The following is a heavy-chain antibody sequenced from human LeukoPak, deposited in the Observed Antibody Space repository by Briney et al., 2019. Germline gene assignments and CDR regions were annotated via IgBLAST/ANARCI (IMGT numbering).Heavy chain of an antibody. V-gene: IGHV4-34*01. CDR2: INHSGST. CDR3: AGAKGYCSSTSCYEYYFDY. J-gene: IGHJ4*02. CDR1: GGSFSGYY. Sequence: SETLSLTFAVLGGSFSGYYWSWIRQPPGKGREWIGEINHSGSTNYNPSLKSRVTISVDTSKNQFSLKLSSVTAADTAVYYCAGAKGYCSSTSCYEYYFDYWGQGTLVTVCS. D-gene: IGHD2-2*01.